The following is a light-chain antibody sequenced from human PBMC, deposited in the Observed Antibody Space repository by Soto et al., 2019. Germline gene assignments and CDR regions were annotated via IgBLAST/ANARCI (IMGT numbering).Light chain of an antibody. CDR3: QQYGRSRWT. CDR1: QSVDIN. J-gene: IGKJ1*01. Sequence: EVVLTQSAATLSVSPGERVTLSCRASQSVDINLAWYQQKPGQAPRLLIYGASTRATGIPDRFSGSGSGSDFTLTISRLEPEDFAVYYCQQYGRSRWTFGQGTKVDIK. V-gene: IGKV3-20*01. CDR2: GAS.